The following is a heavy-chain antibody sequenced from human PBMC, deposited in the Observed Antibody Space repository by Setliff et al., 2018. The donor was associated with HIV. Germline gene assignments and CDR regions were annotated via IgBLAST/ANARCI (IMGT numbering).Heavy chain of an antibody. V-gene: IGHV3-23*01. J-gene: IGHJ4*02. CDR3: APRSGLVGTTPAAVDH. CDR1: GFTFSSHA. D-gene: IGHD1-26*01. CDR2: ISANGIST. Sequence: PGGSLRLSCAASGFTFSSHAMSWVRQAPGKGLEWLSGISANGISTYYADSVKGRLTISRDNAKNALYLFMHSLRAEDTAVYFCAPRSGLVGTTPAAVDHWGQGTLVTVS.